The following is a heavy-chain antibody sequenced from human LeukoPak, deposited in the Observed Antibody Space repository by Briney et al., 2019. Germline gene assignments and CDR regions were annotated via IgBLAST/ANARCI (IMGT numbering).Heavy chain of an antibody. CDR2: INREGSST. J-gene: IGHJ4*02. Sequence: EGSLRLSCAVSGLTFSSYWMHWVRQAPGKGLVWVSRINREGSSTSYADSVKGRFTISRDNAKNTLYLQMNSLRAEDTAVYYCASRDQSCSGDTCYPIDYWGQGTLVTVSS. D-gene: IGHD2-15*01. V-gene: IGHV3-74*01. CDR3: ASRDQSCSGDTCYPIDY. CDR1: GLTFSSYW.